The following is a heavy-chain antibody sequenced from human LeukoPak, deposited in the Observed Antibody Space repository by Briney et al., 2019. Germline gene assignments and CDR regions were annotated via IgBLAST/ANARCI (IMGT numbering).Heavy chain of an antibody. CDR1: GFTFSDYY. J-gene: IGHJ4*02. Sequence: GGSLRLSCAASGFTFSDYYMSWIRQAPGKGLEWVSYISSSGSTIYYADSVKGRFTISRDNAKNSLYLQMNSLRAEDTAVYYCARDRYDFWSGSYFDYWGQRTLVTVSS. CDR3: ARDRYDFWSGSYFDY. CDR2: ISSSGSTI. V-gene: IGHV3-11*01. D-gene: IGHD3-3*01.